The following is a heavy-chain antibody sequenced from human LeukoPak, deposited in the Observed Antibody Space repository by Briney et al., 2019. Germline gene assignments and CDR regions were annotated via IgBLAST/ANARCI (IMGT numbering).Heavy chain of an antibody. Sequence: KSGGSLRLSCAASGFTFSSYSINWVRQAPGKGLEWVSSISGSSTYIYYADSVKGRFTISRDNAKNSLYLQMNSLRAEDTAVYYCARAEIDCSGGSCYSYYFDYWGQGTLVTVSS. CDR1: GFTFSSYS. CDR2: ISGSSTYI. J-gene: IGHJ4*02. CDR3: ARAEIDCSGGSCYSYYFDY. V-gene: IGHV3-21*01. D-gene: IGHD2-15*01.